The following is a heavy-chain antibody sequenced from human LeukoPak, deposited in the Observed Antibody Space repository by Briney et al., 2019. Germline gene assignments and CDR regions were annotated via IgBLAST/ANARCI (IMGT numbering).Heavy chain of an antibody. Sequence: GGSLRLSCVASGFTFSNYNMNWVRQAPGKGLEWVSYISSSGSTIYYADSVKGRFTISRDNAKNSLYLQMNSLRAEDTAVYYCAELGITMIGGVWGKGTTVTISS. CDR3: AELGITMIGGV. CDR2: ISSSGSTI. D-gene: IGHD3-10*02. CDR1: GFTFSNYN. V-gene: IGHV3-48*04. J-gene: IGHJ6*04.